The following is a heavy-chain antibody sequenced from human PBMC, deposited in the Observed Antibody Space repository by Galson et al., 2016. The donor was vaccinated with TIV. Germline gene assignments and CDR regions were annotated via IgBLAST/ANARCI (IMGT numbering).Heavy chain of an antibody. D-gene: IGHD2-2*01. J-gene: IGHJ6*02. CDR2: LDPEEAET. CDR3: VTADTSKSFYYYYYGMDV. Sequence: SVKVSCKVSGYTLNALSMHWVRQAPGKGLEWMGGLDPEEAETFYAHMFQGRVTMTEDTSTDTAYMELINLRSEDTAVYYCVTADTSKSFYYYYYGMDVWGQGTAVTVSS. CDR1: GYTLNALS. V-gene: IGHV1-24*01.